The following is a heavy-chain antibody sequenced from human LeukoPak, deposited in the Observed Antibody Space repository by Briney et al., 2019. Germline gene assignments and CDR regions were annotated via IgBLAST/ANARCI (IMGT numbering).Heavy chain of an antibody. CDR2: ISGSGGST. Sequence: PGGSLRLSCAASGFTFSSYAMSWVRQAPGKGLEWVSAISGSGGSTYYADSVKGRLTISRDNSKNTLYLQMTSLRVDDTAMHYCLCYHDSSSYVDYWGQGALVTVS. CDR1: GFTFSSYA. V-gene: IGHV3-23*01. D-gene: IGHD3-22*01. J-gene: IGHJ4*02. CDR3: LCYHDSSSYVDY.